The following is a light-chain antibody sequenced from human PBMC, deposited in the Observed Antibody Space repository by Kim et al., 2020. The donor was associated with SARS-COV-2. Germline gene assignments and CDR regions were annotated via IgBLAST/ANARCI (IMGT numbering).Light chain of an antibody. Sequence: DIVMTQSPDSLAVSLGERATINCRSSQSLLYSSNNKNYLAWYQQRPGQPPKLLIFWASTRESGVPDRFSGSGSGTDFTLTISSLQAEDVAVYYCQQYYRTPNTFGQGTKVDIK. CDR1: QSLLYSSNNKNY. CDR3: QQYYRTPNT. CDR2: WAS. V-gene: IGKV4-1*01. J-gene: IGKJ2*01.